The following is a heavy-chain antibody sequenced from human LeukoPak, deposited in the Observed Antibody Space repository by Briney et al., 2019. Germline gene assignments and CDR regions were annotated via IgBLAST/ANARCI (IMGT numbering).Heavy chain of an antibody. V-gene: IGHV3-7*01. CDR3: ASGACSSTSCYGPYYYGMDV. CDR1: GFTFSSYW. J-gene: IGHJ6*02. CDR2: IKQDGSEK. Sequence: GGSLRLSCAASGFTFSSYWMSWVRQAPGKGLEWVANIKQDGSEKYYVDSVKGRFTISRDNAKNSLYLQMNSLRAEDTAVYYCASGACSSTSCYGPYYYGMDVWGQGTTVTVSS. D-gene: IGHD2-2*01.